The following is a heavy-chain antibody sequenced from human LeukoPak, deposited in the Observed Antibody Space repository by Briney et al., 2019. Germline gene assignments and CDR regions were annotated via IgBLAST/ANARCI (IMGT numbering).Heavy chain of an antibody. Sequence: TFSSSSSSYIYYADSVKGRFTISRDNAKNSLYLQMNSLRAEDTAVYYCARDLGRYFFDYWGQGTLVTVSS. V-gene: IGHV3-21*01. CDR2: SSSSSSYI. J-gene: IGHJ4*02. CDR3: ARDLGRYFFDY.